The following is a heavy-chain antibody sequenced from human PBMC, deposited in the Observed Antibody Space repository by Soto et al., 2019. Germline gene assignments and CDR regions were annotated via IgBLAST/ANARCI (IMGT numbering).Heavy chain of an antibody. CDR1: GFTVSSNY. D-gene: IGHD2-8*01. Sequence: LRLSCAASGFTVSSNYMSWVRQAPGKGLEWXXXIYSXGXTXXXXSVKGRFTISRDNSRNTLDLQMNSLRAEDTALYYCVSWVSAHFDYWGQGTLVTVSS. CDR3: VSWVSAHFDY. J-gene: IGHJ4*02. CDR2: IYSXGXT. V-gene: IGHV3-53*01.